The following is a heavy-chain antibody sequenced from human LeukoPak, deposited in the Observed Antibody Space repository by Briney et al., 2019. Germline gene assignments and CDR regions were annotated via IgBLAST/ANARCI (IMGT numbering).Heavy chain of an antibody. CDR1: GYTFASYG. CDR2: VSAYNGYT. J-gene: IGHJ6*03. Sequence: ASVKVSCKASGYTFASYGISWVRQAPGQGLEWMGWVSAYNGYTNYAQKFQGRVTMTTDTSTSTAYLELRSLRSDDTAVYYCVREVSAANAGYMDVWGTGTTVTVSS. CDR3: VREVSAANAGYMDV. V-gene: IGHV1-18*01. D-gene: IGHD6-13*01.